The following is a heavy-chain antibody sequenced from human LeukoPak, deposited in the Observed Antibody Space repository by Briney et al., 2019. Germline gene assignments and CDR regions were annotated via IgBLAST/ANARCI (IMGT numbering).Heavy chain of an antibody. D-gene: IGHD2-15*01. CDR1: GASISGYY. V-gene: IGHV4-59*01. Sequence: SETLSITCTVSGASISGYYWTWIRQPPGKGLEWIGYIYYTGSTNYNPSLNNRVTMSVDTSKNQVSLKLSSVTAADTAVYYCARFCSGGSCPDYWGQGTLVTVSS. J-gene: IGHJ4*02. CDR3: ARFCSGGSCPDY. CDR2: IYYTGST.